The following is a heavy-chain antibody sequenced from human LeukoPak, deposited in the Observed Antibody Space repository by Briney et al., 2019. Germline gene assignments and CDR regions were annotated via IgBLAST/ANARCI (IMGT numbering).Heavy chain of an antibody. V-gene: IGHV4-38-2*02. CDR1: GYSISSGYY. D-gene: IGHD1-1*01. J-gene: IGHJ5*02. CDR2: IYHSGRT. CDR3: ARWKAKGRASWFDP. Sequence: SETLSLTCTVSGYSISSGYYWGWIRQPPGKGLEWIGIIYHSGRTFYNPSLKSRVTISVDTSKNQFSLKLSSVTAADTAVYYCARWKAKGRASWFDPWGQGTLVTVSS.